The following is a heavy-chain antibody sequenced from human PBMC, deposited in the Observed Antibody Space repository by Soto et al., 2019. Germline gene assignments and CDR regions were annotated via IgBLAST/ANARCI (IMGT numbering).Heavy chain of an antibody. D-gene: IGHD2-2*01. CDR2: ISYSGSS. V-gene: IGHV4-31*03. CDR1: CASIGSHKW. CDR3: ARATPAGSADF. J-gene: IGHJ4*02. Sequence: TLSLTFTVSCASIGSHKWWSWIRQHPGKGLEWIAYISYSGSSYSNPSLKSRVTISADTSKNQFSLRLTSVTAADTAVYFCARATPAGSADFWGQGTLVTVSS.